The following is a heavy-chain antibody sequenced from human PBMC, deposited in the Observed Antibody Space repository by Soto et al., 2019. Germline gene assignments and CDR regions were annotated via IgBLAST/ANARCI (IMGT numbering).Heavy chain of an antibody. CDR2: IVVGSGNT. CDR3: AAQYDSSGYPALDAFDI. Sequence: GASVKVSCKASGFTFTSSAVQCVRQARGQRLEWIGWIVVGSGNTNYAQKFQERVTITRDMSTSTAYMELSSLRSEDTAVYYCAAQYDSSGYPALDAFDIWGQGTMVTVS. J-gene: IGHJ3*02. CDR1: GFTFTSSA. V-gene: IGHV1-58*01. D-gene: IGHD3-22*01.